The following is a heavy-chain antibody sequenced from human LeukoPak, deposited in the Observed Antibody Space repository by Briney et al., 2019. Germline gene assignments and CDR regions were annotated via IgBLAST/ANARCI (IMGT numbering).Heavy chain of an antibody. V-gene: IGHV4-4*07. CDR2: IYTSGST. CDR1: GGSISSYY. D-gene: IGHD3-22*01. CDR3: ARDNTYYYDSSGPNWFDP. J-gene: IGHJ5*02. Sequence: SETLSLTCTVSGGSISSYYWSWIRQPAGKGLEWIGRIYTSGSTNYNPSLKSRVTMSVDTSKNQFSLKLSSVTAADTAVYYCARDNTYYYDSSGPNWFDPWGQGTLVTVSP.